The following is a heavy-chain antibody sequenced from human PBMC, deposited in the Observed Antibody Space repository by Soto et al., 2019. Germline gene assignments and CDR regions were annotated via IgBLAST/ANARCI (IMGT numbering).Heavy chain of an antibody. J-gene: IGHJ5*02. CDR2: MNPNSGNT. CDR3: ARERSAAGTGWFDP. Sequence: GASVKVSCKVSGYTLTEFSMNWVRQATGQGLEWMGWMNPNSGNTGYAQKFQGRVTMTRNTSISTAYMELSSLRSEDTAVYYCARERSAAGTGWFDPWGQGTLVTVSS. CDR1: GYTLTEFS. D-gene: IGHD6-13*01. V-gene: IGHV1-8*01.